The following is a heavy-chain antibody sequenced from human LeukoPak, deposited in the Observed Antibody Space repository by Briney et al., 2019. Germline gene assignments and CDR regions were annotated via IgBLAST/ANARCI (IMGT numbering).Heavy chain of an antibody. CDR1: GFTFSSYS. V-gene: IGHV3-21*01. J-gene: IGHJ4*02. CDR2: ISSSSSYI. Sequence: PGGSLRLSCAASGFTFSSYSMNWVRQAPGKGLEWVSSISSSSSYIYYADSVKGRFTISRDNAKNSLYLQMNSLRAEDTAVYYCARDGPMDTAMVFDYWGQGTLVTVSS. D-gene: IGHD5-18*01. CDR3: ARDGPMDTAMVFDY.